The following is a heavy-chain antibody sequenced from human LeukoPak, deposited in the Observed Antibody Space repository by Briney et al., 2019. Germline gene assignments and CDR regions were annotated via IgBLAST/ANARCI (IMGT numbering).Heavy chain of an antibody. Sequence: SETLSLTCTVSGGSISSYYWSWIRQPPGKGLEWIGYIYTSGSTNYNPSLKSRVTISVDTSKNQFSLKLSFVTAADTAVYYCARLRSSVAARPWHYYYYMDVWGKGTTVTVSS. J-gene: IGHJ6*03. CDR1: GGSISSYY. V-gene: IGHV4-4*09. D-gene: IGHD6-6*01. CDR3: ARLRSSVAARPWHYYYYMDV. CDR2: IYTSGST.